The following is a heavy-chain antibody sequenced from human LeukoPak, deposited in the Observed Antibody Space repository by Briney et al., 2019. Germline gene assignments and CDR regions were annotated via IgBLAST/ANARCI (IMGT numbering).Heavy chain of an antibody. J-gene: IGHJ4*02. CDR2: ISSSSSYI. V-gene: IGHV3-21*01. D-gene: IGHD6-19*01. CDR3: ARDRPSSGWYGELDH. Sequence: GGSLRLSCAASGFTFSSYSMNWVRQAPGKGLEWVSCISSSSSYIYYADSVKGRFTISRDNAKNSLYLQMNSLRAEDTAVYYCARDRPSSGWYGELDHWGQGTLVTVSS. CDR1: GFTFSSYS.